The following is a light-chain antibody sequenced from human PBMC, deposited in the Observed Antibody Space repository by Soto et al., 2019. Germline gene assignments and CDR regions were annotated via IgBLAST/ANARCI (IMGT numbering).Light chain of an antibody. J-gene: IGKJ1*01. CDR2: AAS. CDR3: QQTYSNAMLT. V-gene: IGKV1-39*01. Sequence: DIQMTQSPSSLSASVGDRVTITCRASQSIGNFLNWYQQKPGKAPKLLIYAASNLESGVPSRFSDSASGTNFTLTISSLHPEDFATYCCQQTYSNAMLTFGQGTKVEIK. CDR1: QSIGNF.